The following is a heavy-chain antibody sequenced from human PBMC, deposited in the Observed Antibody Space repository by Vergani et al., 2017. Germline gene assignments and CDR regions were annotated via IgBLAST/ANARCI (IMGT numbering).Heavy chain of an antibody. J-gene: IGHJ4*02. CDR2: INHSGRT. CDR3: ARERGPQWRVGLVHYFDY. Sequence: QVQLQQWGAGLLKPSETLSLTCAVYGGSFSGYYWSWIRQPPGKGLEWVGEINHSGRTNYNPSLKSRVTISVDTSKNQFSLKLSSVTAADTAVYYCARERGPQWRVGLVHYFDYWGQGTLVTVSS. V-gene: IGHV4-34*01. D-gene: IGHD3/OR15-3a*01. CDR1: GGSFSGYY.